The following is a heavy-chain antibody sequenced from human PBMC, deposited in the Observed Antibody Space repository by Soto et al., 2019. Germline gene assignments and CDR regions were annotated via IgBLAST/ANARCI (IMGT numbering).Heavy chain of an antibody. V-gene: IGHV3-7*03. CDR3: TRGIRGSSGWSYYYGMDV. CDR2: IKQDGSEE. J-gene: IGHJ6*02. Sequence: EVQLVESGGGLVQPGGSLRLSCAASGFTFSYYWMSWVRQAPGKGLEWVANIKQDGSEEDYVDSVKGRFTISRDNAKNSLYLQMSSLRAEDTAVYYCTRGIRGSSGWSYYYGMDVWCQGTTVTVSS. CDR1: GFTFSYYW. D-gene: IGHD6-19*01.